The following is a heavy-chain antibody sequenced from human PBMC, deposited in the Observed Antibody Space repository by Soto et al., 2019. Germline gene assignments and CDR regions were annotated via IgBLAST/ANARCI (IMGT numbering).Heavy chain of an antibody. CDR3: ARRFRYAVAVYGMDX. V-gene: IGHV5-51*01. D-gene: IGHD2-2*01. Sequence: GEALKISWKGSGYSFTSYWIGWVRQMPGKGLELMGIIYPGDSDTRYSPSFQGQVTISADKSISTAYLQWSSLKASDTAMYYCARRFRYAVAVYGMDXWGQGTTVTVS. J-gene: IGHJ6*02. CDR2: IYPGDSDT. CDR1: GYSFTSYW.